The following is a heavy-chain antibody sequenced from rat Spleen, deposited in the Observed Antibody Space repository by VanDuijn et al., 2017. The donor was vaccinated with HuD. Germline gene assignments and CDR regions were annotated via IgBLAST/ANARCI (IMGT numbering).Heavy chain of an antibody. V-gene: IGHV5-31*01. Sequence: EVQLVESGGGLVQPGRSLKLSCVASGFTFNNYWMTWIRQAPGKGLEWVASISVGGGNSYYRDSVKGRFTISRDNAKSSIYLQMDSLRSEDTATYYCTTGGVGPYYFDYWGQGVMVTVSS. CDR3: TTGGVGPYYFDY. J-gene: IGHJ2*01. CDR1: GFTFNNYW. CDR2: ISVGGGNS. D-gene: IGHD5-1*01.